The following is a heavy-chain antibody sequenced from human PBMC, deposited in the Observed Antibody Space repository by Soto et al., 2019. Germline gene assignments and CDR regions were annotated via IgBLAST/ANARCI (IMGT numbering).Heavy chain of an antibody. D-gene: IGHD1-26*01. J-gene: IGHJ4*02. V-gene: IGHV1-2*02. CDR2: IGPESGAT. Sequence: ASVKVSCKTSGYTFTGHYIHWVRQAPEQGPEWMGEIGPESGATRYAQKFQGRVTMTRDMSITTVYMELNNLSPDDTAVYYCGRGRSGQIVVFYWGQGTPVTVSS. CDR1: GYTFTGHY. CDR3: GRGRSGQIVVFY.